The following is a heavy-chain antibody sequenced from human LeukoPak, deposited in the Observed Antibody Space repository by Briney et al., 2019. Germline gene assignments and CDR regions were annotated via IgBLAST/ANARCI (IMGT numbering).Heavy chain of an antibody. D-gene: IGHD3-22*01. J-gene: IGHJ4*02. V-gene: IGHV3-7*02. CDR1: GFTFSTHW. CDR2: IHEDGSEK. CDR3: ARIYYDSSGYRLFDY. Sequence: GGSLRLSCAASGFTFSTHWMSWVRQAPGKGLEWVANIHEDGSEKYYVDSVKGRFTISRDNAKNSLYLQMNSLRAEDTALYYCARIYYDSSGYRLFDYWGQGTLVTVSS.